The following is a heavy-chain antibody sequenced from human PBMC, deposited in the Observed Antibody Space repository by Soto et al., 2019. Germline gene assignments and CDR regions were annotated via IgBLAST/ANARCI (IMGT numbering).Heavy chain of an antibody. V-gene: IGHV3-7*03. CDR2: IKEDGSEK. J-gene: IGHJ3*02. Sequence: PGGSLRLSCAASGFTFSSYWMTWVRQAPGKGLEWVTNIKEDGSEKYYVDSVKGRFTISRDNAKSSLYLEMNSLRAEDTAIYYCARYYDGSGNSDAFDIWGQGTMVTVSS. D-gene: IGHD3-22*01. CDR1: GFTFSSYW. CDR3: ARYYDGSGNSDAFDI.